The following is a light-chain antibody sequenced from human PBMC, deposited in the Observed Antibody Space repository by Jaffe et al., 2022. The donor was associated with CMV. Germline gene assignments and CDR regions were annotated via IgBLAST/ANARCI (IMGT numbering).Light chain of an antibody. CDR1: SGDVGGFDY. CDR3: SSYTSTASYV. Sequence: QSALTQPASVSGSPGQSITISCTGTSGDVGGFDYVSWYQQKPGKAPKVMIYDVTQRPSGVSNRFSGSKSGNTASLTISGLQAEDEADYYCSSYTSTASYVFGTGTAVTVL. J-gene: IGLJ1*01. V-gene: IGLV2-14*03. CDR2: DVT.